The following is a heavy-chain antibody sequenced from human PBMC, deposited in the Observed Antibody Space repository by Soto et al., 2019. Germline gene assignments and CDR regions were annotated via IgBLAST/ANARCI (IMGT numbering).Heavy chain of an antibody. Sequence: TLCLTWTVSGASITFGGDSWSWMRQTPGKGLEWIGYINHLETTFYNPSFESRLTLSIDRAKNQFPLQLHSMSAADTAIYFCARHLKAVAAAMAFWGQGIPVTLSS. CDR3: ARHLKAVAAAMAF. D-gene: IGHD6-19*01. J-gene: IGHJ4*02. CDR2: INHLETT. V-gene: IGHV4-30-2*01. CDR1: GASITFGGDS.